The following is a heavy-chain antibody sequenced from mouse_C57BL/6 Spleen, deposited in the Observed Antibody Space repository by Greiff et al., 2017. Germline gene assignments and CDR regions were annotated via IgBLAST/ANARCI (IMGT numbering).Heavy chain of an antibody. CDR1: GFTFSSYG. V-gene: IGHV5-6*01. CDR2: ISSGGSYT. J-gene: IGHJ2*01. Sequence: EVQLQQSGGDLVKPGGSLKLSCAASGFTFSSYGMSWVRQTPDKRLEWVATISSGGSYTYYPDSVQGRFTISRDNAKNTLYLQMSSLKSEDTAMYYCARRTGTDYYFDYWGQGTTLTVSS. D-gene: IGHD4-1*01. CDR3: ARRTGTDYYFDY.